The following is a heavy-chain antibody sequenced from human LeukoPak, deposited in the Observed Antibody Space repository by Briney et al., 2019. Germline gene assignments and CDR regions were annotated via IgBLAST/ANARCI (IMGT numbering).Heavy chain of an antibody. D-gene: IGHD3-22*01. J-gene: IGHJ5*02. CDR2: IIPIFGTA. Sequence: SVKVSCKASGGTFSSYAISWVRQAPGQGLEWMGRIIPIFGTANYAQKFQGRVTITADESTSTAYMELSSLRSEDTAVYYCARSLHYYDSSGYDHWFDPWGQGTLVTVSS. CDR3: ARSLHYYDSSGYDHWFDP. V-gene: IGHV1-69*15. CDR1: GGTFSSYA.